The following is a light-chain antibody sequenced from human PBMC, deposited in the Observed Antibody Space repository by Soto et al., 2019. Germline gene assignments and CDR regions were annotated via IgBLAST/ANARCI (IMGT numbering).Light chain of an antibody. V-gene: IGKV3-20*01. CDR3: QQYGSSPRT. Sequence: TQSLSSLSASVGDSVTITCRASQSISSFVNWYQQTPGQAPRLLIHDASSRATGISDRFTGSGSGTDFTLTITTLEPEDFAVYYCQQYGSSPRTFGLGTKVDIK. J-gene: IGKJ1*01. CDR2: DAS. CDR1: QSISSF.